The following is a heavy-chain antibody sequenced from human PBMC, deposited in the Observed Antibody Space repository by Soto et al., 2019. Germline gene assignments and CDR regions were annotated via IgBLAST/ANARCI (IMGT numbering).Heavy chain of an antibody. J-gene: IGHJ5*02. Sequence: ASVKVSCKASGGTFSSYAISWVRQAPGQGLEWMGGIIPIFGTANYAQKFQGRVTITADESTSTAYMELSSLRSEDTAVYYCARDRHNLSLGTWFDPWGQGTLVTVSS. CDR3: ARDRHNLSLGTWFDP. V-gene: IGHV1-69*13. D-gene: IGHD1-1*01. CDR2: IIPIFGTA. CDR1: GGTFSSYA.